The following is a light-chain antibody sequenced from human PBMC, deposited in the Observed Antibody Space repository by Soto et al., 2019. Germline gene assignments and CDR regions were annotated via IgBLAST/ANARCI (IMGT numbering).Light chain of an antibody. CDR2: DVS. J-gene: IGLJ1*01. Sequence: QSALTQPASVSGSPGQSSTISCTGTSSDVGGYNYVSWYQQHPGKAPKVMIYDVSNRPSGVSNRFSGSKSRNTASLTISGLQAEDESDYYCSSYTRSSTRVFGTGTKLTVL. CDR3: SSYTRSSTRV. V-gene: IGLV2-14*01. CDR1: SSDVGGYNY.